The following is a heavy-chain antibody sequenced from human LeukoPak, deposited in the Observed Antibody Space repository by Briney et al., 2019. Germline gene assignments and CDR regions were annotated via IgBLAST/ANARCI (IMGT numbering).Heavy chain of an antibody. Sequence: PGGSLRLSCAASGFTFSNYAMHWVRQAPGKGLEWVAVISYDGTSEYYADSVKGRFTISRDNSKNTLYLQMNSLRAEDTAVYYCARLTYYYGSGRPMDVWGQGTTVTVSS. CDR2: ISYDGTSE. CDR1: GFTFSNYA. D-gene: IGHD3-10*01. V-gene: IGHV3-30*14. CDR3: ARLTYYYGSGRPMDV. J-gene: IGHJ6*02.